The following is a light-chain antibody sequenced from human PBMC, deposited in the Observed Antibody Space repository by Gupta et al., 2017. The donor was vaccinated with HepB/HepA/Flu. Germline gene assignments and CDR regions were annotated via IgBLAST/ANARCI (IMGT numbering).Light chain of an antibody. J-gene: IGKJ1*01. CDR3: QQYGSSWT. Sequence: EIVLTQSPGTLSLSPGERATLSCRASQSVSSSYLAWYQQNPGQAPRLLIYGASSRATGIPDRFSGRGSGXDFTLTXSRLEPEDFAVYYGQQYGSSWTFGXGTKVEIK. CDR2: GAS. CDR1: QSVSSSY. V-gene: IGKV3-20*01.